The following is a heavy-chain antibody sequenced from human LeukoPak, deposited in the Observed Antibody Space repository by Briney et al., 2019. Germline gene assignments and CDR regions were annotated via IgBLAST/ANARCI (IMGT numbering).Heavy chain of an antibody. CDR1: GFTFSSYS. D-gene: IGHD3-16*01. J-gene: IGHJ6*03. V-gene: IGHV3-21*05. CDR2: ISSLSRHI. CDR3: VRGAPHLASPYYYMDV. Sequence: GGSLRLSCAASGFTFSSYSMNWVRQAPGKGLEWVSYISSLSRHIYYADSVRGRFTISRDNAKNSLYLQMNSLTVEDTAVYYCVRGAPHLASPYYYMDVWGKGATVPVSS.